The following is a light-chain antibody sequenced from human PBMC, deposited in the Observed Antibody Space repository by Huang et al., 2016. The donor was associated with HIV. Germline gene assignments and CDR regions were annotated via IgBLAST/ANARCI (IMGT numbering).Light chain of an antibody. Sequence: EIVLTQSPGNLSLSPGEGVTLSCRASSNVSSGHLAWYQQNPGQAPRRLIFGATNKAHGIPDRFSGSGSGTDFTLTIRRLEPEDFAVYCCHHYGTSRGTFGQGTEVEIK. J-gene: IGKJ1*01. V-gene: IGKV3-20*01. CDR2: GAT. CDR1: SNVSSGH. CDR3: HHYGTSRGT.